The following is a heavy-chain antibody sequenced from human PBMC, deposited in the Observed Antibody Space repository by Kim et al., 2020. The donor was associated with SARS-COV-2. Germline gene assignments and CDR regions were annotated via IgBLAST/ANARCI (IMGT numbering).Heavy chain of an antibody. J-gene: IGHJ6*02. CDR1: GFTFNTYC. D-gene: IGHD1-26*01. CDR2: IKQNGNEK. CDR3: ARFLLGWELVRLVNYGMDV. V-gene: IGHV3-7*03. Sequence: GGSLRLSCIASGFTFNTYCMSWVRQAPGKGLEWVANIKQNGNEKYTADSVKGRFTISRDNDENSLFLQMNSLRVEDTAVYYCARFLLGWELVRLVNYGMDVWGQGTTVTVSS.